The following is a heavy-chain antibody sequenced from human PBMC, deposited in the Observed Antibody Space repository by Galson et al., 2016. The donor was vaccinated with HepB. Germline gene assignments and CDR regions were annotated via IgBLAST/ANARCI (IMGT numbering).Heavy chain of an antibody. Sequence: SLRLSCAASGFSFGLYDMHWVRQAPGKGLEWVAVKSHDGKNEFYADSVKGRFSISRDNSKNTVYLQMNSLRPDDTAVYYCARDWGRLAAYYFDYWGQGALVTVSS. CDR3: ARDWGRLAAYYFDY. V-gene: IGHV3-30*04. CDR1: GFSFGLYD. D-gene: IGHD3-16*01. CDR2: KSHDGKNE. J-gene: IGHJ4*02.